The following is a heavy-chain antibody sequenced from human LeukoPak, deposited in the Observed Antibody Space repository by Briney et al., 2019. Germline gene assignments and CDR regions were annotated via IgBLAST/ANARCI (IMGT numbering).Heavy chain of an antibody. CDR2: ISGSGGST. Sequence: GGSLRLSCAASEFTFSSYAMSWVRQAPGKGLEWVSAISGSGGSTYYADSVKGRFTISRDNSKNTLYLQMNSLRAEDTAVYYCAKPGYSYGYGWFDPWGQGTLVTVSS. J-gene: IGHJ5*02. V-gene: IGHV3-23*01. D-gene: IGHD5-18*01. CDR1: EFTFSSYA. CDR3: AKPGYSYGYGWFDP.